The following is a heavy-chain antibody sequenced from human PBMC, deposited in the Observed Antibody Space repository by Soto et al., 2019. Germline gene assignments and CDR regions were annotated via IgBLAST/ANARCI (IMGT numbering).Heavy chain of an antibody. J-gene: IGHJ4*02. D-gene: IGHD6-13*01. Sequence: SVTLSLTCTVSGGSISSYYWSWILQPPGKGLEWIGYIYYSGSTNYNPSLKSRVTISVDTSKNQFSLKLSSVTAADTAVYYCAREPRGGSSWYYFDYWGQGTLVTVSS. V-gene: IGHV4-59*01. CDR2: IYYSGST. CDR3: AREPRGGSSWYYFDY. CDR1: GGSISSYY.